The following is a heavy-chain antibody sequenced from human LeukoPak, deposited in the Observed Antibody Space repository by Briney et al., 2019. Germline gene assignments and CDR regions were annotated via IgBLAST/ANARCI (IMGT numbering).Heavy chain of an antibody. CDR3: ARGDPTAADIRSTSPN. CDR2: IYSGGST. D-gene: IGHD6-13*01. Sequence: GGSLRLSCAASGFTVSSNYMSWVRQAPGKVLEWVSVIYSGGSTYYADSVKGRFTISRDNSKNTLYLQMNSLRAEDTAVYYCARGDPTAADIRSTSPNWGQGTLVTVSS. J-gene: IGHJ4*02. V-gene: IGHV3-66*01. CDR1: GFTVSSNY.